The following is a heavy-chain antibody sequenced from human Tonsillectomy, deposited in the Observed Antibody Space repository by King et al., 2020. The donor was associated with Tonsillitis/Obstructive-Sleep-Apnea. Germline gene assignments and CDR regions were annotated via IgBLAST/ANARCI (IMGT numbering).Heavy chain of an antibody. CDR3: ARSTGYYNPDAFDI. D-gene: IGHD3-9*01. CDR1: GYSISSAYY. Sequence: QLQESGPGLVKPSETLSLTCTVSGYSISSAYYWGWIRQPPGKGLEWIGSLYHSGSTYYNTSLKSRVTISVDTSKNPFSLKLRSVTAADTAVYYCARSTGYYNPDAFDIWGQGTMVTVSS. J-gene: IGHJ3*02. V-gene: IGHV4-38-2*02. CDR2: LYHSGST.